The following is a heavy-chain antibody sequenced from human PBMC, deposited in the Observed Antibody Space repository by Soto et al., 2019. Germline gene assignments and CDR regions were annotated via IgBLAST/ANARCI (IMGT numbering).Heavy chain of an antibody. V-gene: IGHV4-31*03. CDR3: ARIPRRGSINYYYMDV. J-gene: IGHJ6*03. CDR1: GGSISSGGYY. Sequence: QVQLQESGPGLVKPSQTLSLTCTVSGGSISSGGYYWSWIRQHPGKGLEWLGYIYYSGSTYYNPSLKSRVTISVDTSKNQFSLKLSSVTAADTAVYYCARIPRRGSINYYYMDVWGKGTTVTVSS. CDR2: IYYSGST. D-gene: IGHD2-21*01.